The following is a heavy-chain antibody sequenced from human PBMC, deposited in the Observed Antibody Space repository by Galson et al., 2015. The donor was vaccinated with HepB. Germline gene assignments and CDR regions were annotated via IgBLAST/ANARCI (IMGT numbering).Heavy chain of an antibody. CDR3: AKEGLYDSSGYYYEAFGY. V-gene: IGHV3-30*18. J-gene: IGHJ4*02. D-gene: IGHD3-22*01. Sequence: SLRLSCAASGFTFSSYGMHWVRQAPGKGLEWVAVISYDGSNKYYADSVKGRFTISRDNSKNTLYLQMNSLRAEDTAVYYCAKEGLYDSSGYYYEAFGYWGQGTLVTVSS. CDR2: ISYDGSNK. CDR1: GFTFSSYG.